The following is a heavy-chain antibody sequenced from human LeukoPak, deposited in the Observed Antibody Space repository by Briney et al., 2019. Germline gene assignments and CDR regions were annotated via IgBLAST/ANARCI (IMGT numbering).Heavy chain of an antibody. CDR3: ARNMVRGHYYYYGMDV. J-gene: IGHJ6*02. Sequence: GGSLRLSCAASGFTFSSYDMHWVRQATGKGLEWVSAIGTAGDTYYPGSVKGRFTISRENAKNSLYLQMNRLRAGDTAVYYCARNMVRGHYYYYGMDVWGQGTTVTVSS. CDR2: IGTAGDT. CDR1: GFTFSSYD. V-gene: IGHV3-13*01. D-gene: IGHD3-10*01.